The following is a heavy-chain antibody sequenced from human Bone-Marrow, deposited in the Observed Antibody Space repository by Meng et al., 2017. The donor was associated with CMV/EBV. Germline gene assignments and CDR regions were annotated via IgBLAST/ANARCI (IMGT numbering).Heavy chain of an antibody. CDR1: GYTFTSYY. J-gene: IGHJ4*02. CDR2: INPSGGST. Sequence: ASVKVSCKASGYTFTSYYMHWVRQAPGQGLEWMGIINPSGGSTSYAQKFQGRVTMTRDTSTSTVYMELNRLQSDDTAVYYCARINWLLYAFDYWGQGTLVTVSS. V-gene: IGHV1-46*01. D-gene: IGHD3-9*01. CDR3: ARINWLLYAFDY.